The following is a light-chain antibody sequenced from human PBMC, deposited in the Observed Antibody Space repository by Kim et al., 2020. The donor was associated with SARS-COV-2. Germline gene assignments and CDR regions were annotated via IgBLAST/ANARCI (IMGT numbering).Light chain of an antibody. Sequence: GQSITISCTGTSSDVGAYNYVSWYQQRPGTAPRLIIYDVTKRPSGVSTRFSASKSGNTASLTISGLQTEDEAHYHCSSYTSSRTLLFGGGTKLTVL. V-gene: IGLV2-14*04. CDR1: SSDVGAYNY. J-gene: IGLJ2*01. CDR2: DVT. CDR3: SSYTSSRTLL.